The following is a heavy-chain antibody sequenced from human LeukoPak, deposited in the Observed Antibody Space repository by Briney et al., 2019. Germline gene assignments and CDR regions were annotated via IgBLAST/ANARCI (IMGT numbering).Heavy chain of an antibody. Sequence: SETLSLTCAVYGGSFSGYYWSWIRQPPGKGLEWIGEINHSGSTNYNPSLKSRVTIPVNTSKNQFSLKLSSVTAADTAVYYCARGYYDSSGYYSLDYWGQGTLVTVSS. D-gene: IGHD3-22*01. V-gene: IGHV4-34*01. CDR2: INHSGST. CDR3: ARGYYDSSGYYSLDY. J-gene: IGHJ4*02. CDR1: GGSFSGYY.